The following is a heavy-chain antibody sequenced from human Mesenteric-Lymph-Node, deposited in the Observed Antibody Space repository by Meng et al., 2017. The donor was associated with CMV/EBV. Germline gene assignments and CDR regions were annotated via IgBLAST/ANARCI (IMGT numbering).Heavy chain of an antibody. V-gene: IGHV4-61*01. CDR3: ARTLNYDILTGYWY. Sequence: SGGSVSSGSSYWSCIRQPPGQGLEWIGYIYYSGSTSYTPSLKSRVTISADTSKNQFSLKLSSVTAADTAVYYCARTLNYDILTGYWYWGQGTLVTVSS. D-gene: IGHD3-9*01. CDR1: GGSVSSGSSY. J-gene: IGHJ4*02. CDR2: IYYSGST.